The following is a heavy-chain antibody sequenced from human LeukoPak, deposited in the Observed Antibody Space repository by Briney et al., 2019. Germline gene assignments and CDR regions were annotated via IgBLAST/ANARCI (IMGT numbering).Heavy chain of an antibody. J-gene: IGHJ6*02. D-gene: IGHD3-22*01. CDR1: GGSISSSSYY. CDR3: GGSYDSSGPEYYYYYGMDV. Sequence: SETLSLTCTVSGGSISSSSYYWGWIRQPPGKGLEWIGSLSDSGSTYYNPSLKSRVTISVDTSKNQFSLKLSSVTAADTAVYYCGGSYDSSGPEYYYYYGMDVWGQGTTVAVSS. V-gene: IGHV4-39*01. CDR2: LSDSGST.